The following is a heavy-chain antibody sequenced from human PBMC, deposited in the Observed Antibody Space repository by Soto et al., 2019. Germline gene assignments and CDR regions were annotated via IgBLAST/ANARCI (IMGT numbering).Heavy chain of an antibody. V-gene: IGHV3-23*01. J-gene: IGHJ6*02. CDR3: AKGVTSYYYDSSGPLVDV. Sequence: HPGGSLRLSCAASGFTFSSYAMSWVRQAPGKGLEWVSAISGSGGSTYYADSVKGRFTISRDNSKNTLYLQMNSLRAEDTAVYYCAKGVTSYYYDSSGPLVDVWGQGTTVTVSS. D-gene: IGHD3-22*01. CDR1: GFTFSSYA. CDR2: ISGSGGST.